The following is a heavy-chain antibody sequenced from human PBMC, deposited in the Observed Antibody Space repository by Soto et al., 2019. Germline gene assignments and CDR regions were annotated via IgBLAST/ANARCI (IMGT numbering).Heavy chain of an antibody. J-gene: IGHJ4*02. CDR2: ITRDGTI. CDR1: GFIYTNYA. V-gene: IGHV3-23*01. D-gene: IGHD3-22*01. CDR3: VNESYEGAYGDY. Sequence: EVQLLESGGGLVQPGGSLRLSCAASGFIYTNYAMSWVRQAPGEGLEWVSAITRDGTIYYRDSVKGRFTISRDNSKNTVYLEMNSLRAEDTAGYYCVNESYEGAYGDYWGQGTLVTVSP.